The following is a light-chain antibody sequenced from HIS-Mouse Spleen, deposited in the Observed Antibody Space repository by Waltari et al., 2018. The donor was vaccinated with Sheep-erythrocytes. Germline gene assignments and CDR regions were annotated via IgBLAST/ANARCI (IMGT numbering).Light chain of an antibody. J-gene: IGLJ3*02. CDR1: SSHVGSYNL. CDR3: CSYAGSSTWV. CDR2: EGS. Sequence: QSALTQPASVSGSPGQSLTISCTGTSSHVGSYNLVSWYQQPPGKAPKLMIYEGSKRPSGVSNRFSGSKSGNTASLTISGLQAEDEADYYCCSYAGSSTWVFGGGTKLTVL. V-gene: IGLV2-23*01.